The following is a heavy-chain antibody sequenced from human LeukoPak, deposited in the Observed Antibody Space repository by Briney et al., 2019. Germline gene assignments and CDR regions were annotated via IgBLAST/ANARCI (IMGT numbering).Heavy chain of an antibody. D-gene: IGHD3-3*01. Sequence: ASVKVSCKASGYTFTNYDINWVRQATGQGLEWMGWMNPNSGNTGYAQKFQGRVTMTRNTSISTAYMELSSLRSEDTAVYYCARGGVVLRFLEWLLYFDYWGQGTLVTVSS. CDR3: ARGGVVLRFLEWLLYFDY. J-gene: IGHJ4*02. V-gene: IGHV1-8*01. CDR1: GYTFTNYD. CDR2: MNPNSGNT.